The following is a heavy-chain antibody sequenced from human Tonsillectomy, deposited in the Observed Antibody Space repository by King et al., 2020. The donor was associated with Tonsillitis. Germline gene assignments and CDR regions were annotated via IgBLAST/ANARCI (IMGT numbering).Heavy chain of an antibody. Sequence: VQLVESGGGLVKPGGSLRLSCEASGFTFSSYSMNWVRQAPGKGLEWASSISRSSSYIYYADSVKGRFTISRDNAKNALYLQMNSLRAEDTAVYYCARRAQLVHLGQGTLVTVSS. D-gene: IGHD6-13*01. V-gene: IGHV3-21*01. CDR1: GFTFSSYS. CDR3: ARRAQLVH. J-gene: IGHJ1*01. CDR2: ISRSSSYI.